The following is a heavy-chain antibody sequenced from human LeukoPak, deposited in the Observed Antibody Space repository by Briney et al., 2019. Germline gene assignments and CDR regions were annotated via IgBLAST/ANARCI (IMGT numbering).Heavy chain of an antibody. D-gene: IGHD3-10*01. Sequence: SETLSLTCSVSGDSISRSTYHWAWIRQPPGKGLEWIGTISYSGSTYYNPSLKSRPTISVDMSKNQFSLKLSSVTAADTAVYYCAVGSAYYFDYWGQGTLVTVSS. CDR1: GDSISRSTYH. CDR2: ISYSGST. J-gene: IGHJ4*02. V-gene: IGHV4-39*01. CDR3: AVGSAYYFDY.